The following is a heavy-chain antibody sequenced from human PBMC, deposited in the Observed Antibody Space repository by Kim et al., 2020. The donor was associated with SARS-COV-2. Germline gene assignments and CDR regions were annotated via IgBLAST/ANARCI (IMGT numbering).Heavy chain of an antibody. Sequence: VGSLRLSCAASGFTFSTSEMNWVRQAPGKGLEWISYISSTGSSKQYADSVKGRFTISRDNAKNSLFLQMNSLRAEDTAVYYCARGGRHSGYEFDFWGQGVLVTVSS. CDR1: GFTFSTSE. D-gene: IGHD5-12*01. CDR2: ISSTGSSK. V-gene: IGHV3-48*03. J-gene: IGHJ4*02. CDR3: ARGGRHSGYEFDF.